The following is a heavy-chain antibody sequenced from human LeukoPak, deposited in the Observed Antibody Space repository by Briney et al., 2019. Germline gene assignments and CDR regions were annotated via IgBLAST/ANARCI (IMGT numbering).Heavy chain of an antibody. V-gene: IGHV1-69*13. Sequence: SVKVSCKASGGTFSSYAISWVRQAPGQGLEWMGGIIPIFGTANYAQKFQGRVTITADESTSTAYTELSSLRSEDTAVYYCARGCSAGTPHNWFDPWGQGTLVTVSS. J-gene: IGHJ5*02. CDR2: IIPIFGTA. D-gene: IGHD6-13*01. CDR1: GGTFSSYA. CDR3: ARGCSAGTPHNWFDP.